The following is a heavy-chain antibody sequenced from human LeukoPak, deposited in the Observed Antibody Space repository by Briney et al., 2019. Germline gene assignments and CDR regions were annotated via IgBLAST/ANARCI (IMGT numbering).Heavy chain of an antibody. D-gene: IGHD3-9*01. V-gene: IGHV3-15*01. CDR1: GFTVSSNY. J-gene: IGHJ4*02. CDR2: IKSKTDGGTT. Sequence: PGGSLRLSCAASGFTVSSNYMSWVRQAPGKGLEWVGRIKSKTDGGTTDYAAPVKGRFTISRDDSRNTLYLQMNSLKTEDTAVYYCTTDYDILTGYYHFDYWGQGTLVTVSS. CDR3: TTDYDILTGYYHFDY.